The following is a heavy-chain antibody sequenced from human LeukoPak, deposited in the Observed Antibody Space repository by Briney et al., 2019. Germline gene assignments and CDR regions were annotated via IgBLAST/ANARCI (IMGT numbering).Heavy chain of an antibody. CDR1: GFSFSSYW. CDR3: ARVSFCPRCHFDY. CDR2: ISPEGSSA. J-gene: IGHJ4*02. Sequence: PGGSLRLSCAASGFSFSSYWMYWVGQAPGKGLVWVGRISPEGSSALSADSVRGRFTISRHNADNTLYLQLNSLRAEDTAVYYCARVSFCPRCHFDYWGQGTLVTVSS. D-gene: IGHD2/OR15-2a*01. V-gene: IGHV3-74*03.